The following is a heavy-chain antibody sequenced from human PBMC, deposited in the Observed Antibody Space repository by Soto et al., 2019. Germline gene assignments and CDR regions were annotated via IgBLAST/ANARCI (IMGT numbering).Heavy chain of an antibody. CDR1: VFTFSSYA. CDR3: ARDLGTHIAARPSYYYYGMDV. J-gene: IGHJ6*02. D-gene: IGHD6-6*01. CDR2: ISYDGSNK. Sequence: PWGSLRLSCAASVFTFSSYAMHWLRQAPGKGLEWVAVISYDGSNKYYADSVKGRFTISRDNSKNTLYLQMNSLRAEDTAVYYYARDLGTHIAARPSYYYYGMDVWGQGTTVTVSS. V-gene: IGHV3-30-3*01.